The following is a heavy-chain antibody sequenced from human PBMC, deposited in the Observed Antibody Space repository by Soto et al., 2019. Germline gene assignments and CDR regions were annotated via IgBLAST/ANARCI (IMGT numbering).Heavy chain of an antibody. CDR3: ARELFRLIAGAGTFYYYYGMDV. CDR2: IIPIFGTA. J-gene: IGHJ6*02. D-gene: IGHD6-13*01. Sequence: ASVKVSCKASGGTFSSYAISWVRQAPGQGLEWMGGIIPIFGTANYAQKFQGRVTITADESTSTAYMELSSLRSEDTAVYYCARELFRLIAGAGTFYYYYGMDVWGQGTTVTVSS. V-gene: IGHV1-69*13. CDR1: GGTFSSYA.